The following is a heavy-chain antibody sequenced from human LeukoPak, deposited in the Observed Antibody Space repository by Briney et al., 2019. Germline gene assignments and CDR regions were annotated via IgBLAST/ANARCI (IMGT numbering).Heavy chain of an antibody. Sequence: GGSLRLSCAASGFTFSSYWMHWVRHAPGKGLVWVSRINSDGSSTSYADPVKGRFTISRDNAKNTLYLQMNSLRAEETAVYYCAITMIRGVSGFDYWGQGTLVTVSS. CDR2: INSDGSST. V-gene: IGHV3-74*01. CDR1: GFTFSSYW. CDR3: AITMIRGVSGFDY. D-gene: IGHD3-10*01. J-gene: IGHJ4*02.